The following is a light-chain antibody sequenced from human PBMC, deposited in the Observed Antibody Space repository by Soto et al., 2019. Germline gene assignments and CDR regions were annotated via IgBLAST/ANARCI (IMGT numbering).Light chain of an antibody. CDR2: MNN. CDR1: SSNIGSNS. Sequence: QSVLTQPPSASGTPGQWVTISCSGSSSNIGSNSVSWCQQLPGTAPKLLIYMNNQRPSGVPDRFSGSMSGTSASLAISGLQSGDEADYYCAAWDDSLNGNVFGTGTRSPS. J-gene: IGLJ1*01. V-gene: IGLV1-44*01. CDR3: AAWDDSLNGNV.